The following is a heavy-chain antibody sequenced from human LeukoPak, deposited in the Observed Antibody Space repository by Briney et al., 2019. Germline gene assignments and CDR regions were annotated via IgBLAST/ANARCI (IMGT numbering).Heavy chain of an antibody. CDR1: GFTFSSYW. V-gene: IGHV3-74*01. J-gene: IGHJ5*02. CDR3: ARSSSARGWFDP. Sequence: GGSLRLSCAASGFTFSSYWMHWVRQAPGKGLVWVSRINSDGSSTSYADSVKGRFTISRDNAKNTLYLQMNSLRAEDTAVYYCARSSSARGWFDPWGQGTLVTVSS. CDR2: INSDGSST. D-gene: IGHD6-6*01.